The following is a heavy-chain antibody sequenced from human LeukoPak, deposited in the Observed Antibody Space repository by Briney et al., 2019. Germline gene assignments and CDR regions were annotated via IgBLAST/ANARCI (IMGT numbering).Heavy chain of an antibody. CDR1: GGSISSCY. D-gene: IGHD6-19*01. V-gene: IGHV4-59*08. CDR3: ARRPLGSGWYKSQEYYFDY. Sequence: SETLSLTCTVSGGSISSCYWSWIRQPAGKGLEWIGRIYYSGSTNYNPSLKSRVTISVDTSKNQFSLKLSSVTAADTAVYYCARRPLGSGWYKSQEYYFDYWGQGTLVTVSS. J-gene: IGHJ4*02. CDR2: IYYSGST.